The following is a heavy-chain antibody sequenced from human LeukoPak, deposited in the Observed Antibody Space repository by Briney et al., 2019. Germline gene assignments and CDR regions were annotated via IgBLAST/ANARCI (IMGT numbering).Heavy chain of an antibody. D-gene: IGHD3-3*01. J-gene: IGHJ4*02. Sequence: SETLSLTCTVSGGSISSYYWSWIRQPAGKGLEWIGRIYTSGSTNYNPSLASRVTFSLDTSKNQFSLKLTSVTAADTAVYYCVSTAYNDFWSGRPGYFDYWGQGALVTVSS. CDR3: VSTAYNDFWSGRPGYFDY. CDR2: IYTSGST. CDR1: GGSISSYY. V-gene: IGHV4-4*07.